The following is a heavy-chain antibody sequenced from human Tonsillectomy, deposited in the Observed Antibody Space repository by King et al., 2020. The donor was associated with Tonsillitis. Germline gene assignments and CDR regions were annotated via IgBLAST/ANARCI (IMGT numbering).Heavy chain of an antibody. D-gene: IGHD3-10*01. CDR3: ARGNVEEFNWFDP. V-gene: IGHV4-30-2*01. CDR1: GGSISSGGYS. Sequence: QLQESGSGLVKPSQTLSLTCAVSGGSISSGGYSWSWIRQPPGKGLEWIGYTYHSGSTYYNPSLKSRVTISVDRSKNQFSLKLSSVTAADTAVYYCARGNVEEFNWFDPWGQGTLVTVSS. J-gene: IGHJ5*02. CDR2: TYHSGST.